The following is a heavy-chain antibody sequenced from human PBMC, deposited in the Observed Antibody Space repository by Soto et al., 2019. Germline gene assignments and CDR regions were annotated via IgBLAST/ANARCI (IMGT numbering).Heavy chain of an antibody. J-gene: IGHJ4*02. D-gene: IGHD3-22*01. CDR3: AKSLYYYDSSPLDH. Sequence: PGGSLRLSCAAAGFDFEDYAMHWVRQVPGKGLECVSLTNSDGTDSYYVDSVKGRFTISRDNAKTTLYLQMDRLRPEDTALYFCAKSLYYYDSSPLDHWGQGTLVTVYS. V-gene: IGHV3-43D*04. CDR2: TNSDGTDS. CDR1: GFDFEDYA.